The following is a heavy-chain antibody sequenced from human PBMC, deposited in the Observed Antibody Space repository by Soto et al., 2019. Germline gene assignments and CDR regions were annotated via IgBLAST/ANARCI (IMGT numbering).Heavy chain of an antibody. CDR2: MDPNSGNT. Sequence: ASVKVSCKASGYTFTSYDINWVRQATGQGLEWMGWMDPNSGNTGYAQKFQGRVTMTRNTSISTAYMELSSLRSEDTAVYYCASISHYTMIGYYYGMDVWGQGTTVTVSS. D-gene: IGHD3-10*02. J-gene: IGHJ6*02. CDR3: ASISHYTMIGYYYGMDV. CDR1: GYTFTSYD. V-gene: IGHV1-8*01.